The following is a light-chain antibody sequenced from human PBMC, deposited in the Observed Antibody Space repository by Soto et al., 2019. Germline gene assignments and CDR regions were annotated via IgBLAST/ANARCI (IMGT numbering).Light chain of an antibody. V-gene: IGKV1-5*01. CDR1: QSISSW. Sequence: DIPMTQSPSTLSGSVGDRVTITCRASQSISSWLAWYQQKPGKAPKLLIYDASSLESGVPSRFSVSGAGAEFTLTISSLQPDDFATYYCQQDNSYSPTFGQGTKVDIK. CDR2: DAS. CDR3: QQDNSYSPT. J-gene: IGKJ1*01.